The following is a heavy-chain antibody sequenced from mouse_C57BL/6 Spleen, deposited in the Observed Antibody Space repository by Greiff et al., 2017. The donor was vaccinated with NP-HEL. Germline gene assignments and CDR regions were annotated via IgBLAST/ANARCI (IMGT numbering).Heavy chain of an antibody. CDR3: AREGVYDGYPYAMDY. V-gene: IGHV2-2*01. J-gene: IGHJ4*01. CDR2: IWSGGST. D-gene: IGHD2-3*01. Sequence: QVQLKESGPGLVQPSQSLSITCTVSGFSLTSYGVHWVRQSPGKGLEWLGVIWSGGSTDYNAAFISRLSISKDNSKSQVFFKMNSLQADDTAIYYCAREGVYDGYPYAMDYWGQGTSVTVSS. CDR1: GFSLTSYG.